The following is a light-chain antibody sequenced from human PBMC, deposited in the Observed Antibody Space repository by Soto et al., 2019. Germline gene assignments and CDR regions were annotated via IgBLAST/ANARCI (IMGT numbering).Light chain of an antibody. V-gene: IGLV2-14*01. CDR1: SSDVGGYNY. CDR2: HVG. CDR3: CSYTTSSTGG. Sequence: QSALTQPASVSGSPGQSIAISCTGTSSDVGGYNYVSWYQQHPGKAPKLLIYHVGSRPSGVSDRFSGSKSGNTASLTISGLRAEDEADYYCCSYTTSSTGGFGPGTKLTVL. J-gene: IGLJ1*01.